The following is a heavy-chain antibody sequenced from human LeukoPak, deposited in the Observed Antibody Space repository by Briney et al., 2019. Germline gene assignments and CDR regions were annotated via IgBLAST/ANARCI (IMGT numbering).Heavy chain of an antibody. CDR3: ASCSGGSCYSFDY. CDR2: INSNGGST. CDR1: GFTFSSYA. V-gene: IGHV3-64*01. D-gene: IGHD2-15*01. Sequence: GGSLRLSCAASGFTFSSYAMHWVRQAPGKGLEYVSAINSNGGSTYYANSVKGRFTISRDNSKNTLYLQMGSLRAEDMAVYYCASCSGGSCYSFDYWGQGTLVTVSS. J-gene: IGHJ4*02.